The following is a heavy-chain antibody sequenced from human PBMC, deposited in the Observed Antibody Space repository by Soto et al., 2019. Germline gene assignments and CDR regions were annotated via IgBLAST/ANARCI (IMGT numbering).Heavy chain of an antibody. CDR3: RVYSSGSRRKDYYYYYMDV. D-gene: IGHD5-18*01. CDR1: GFTFDDYA. Sequence: EVQLVESGGGLVQPGRSLRLSCAASGFTFDDYAMHWVRQAPGKGLEWVSGISWNSGSIGYADSVKGRFTISRDNAKNSLYLQMNSLRAEDTAWYYCRVYSSGSRRKDYYYYYMDVWGKGTTVTVSS. V-gene: IGHV3-9*01. CDR2: ISWNSGSI. J-gene: IGHJ6*03.